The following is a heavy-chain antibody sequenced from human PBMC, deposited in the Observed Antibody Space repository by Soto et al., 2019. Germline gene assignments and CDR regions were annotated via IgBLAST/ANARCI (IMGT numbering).Heavy chain of an antibody. CDR2: INHSGST. D-gene: IGHD3-10*01. Sequence: SETLSLTCAVYGGSFSGYYWSWIRQPPGKGMEWIGEINHSGSTNYNPSLKSRVTISVDTSKNQISLKLSSVTAADTAVDYCAFLPYGSVNRYYYGMAVWGQGTTVTVSS. J-gene: IGHJ6*02. CDR1: GGSFSGYY. CDR3: AFLPYGSVNRYYYGMAV. V-gene: IGHV4-34*01.